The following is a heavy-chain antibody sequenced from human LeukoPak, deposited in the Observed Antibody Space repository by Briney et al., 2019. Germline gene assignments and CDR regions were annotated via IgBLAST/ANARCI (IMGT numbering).Heavy chain of an antibody. J-gene: IGHJ6*02. V-gene: IGHV3-48*04. Sequence: GGSLRLSCAASGFTFSSYSMNWVRQAPGKGLEWVSYISSSSSTIYYADSVKGRFTISRDNAKNSLYLQMNSLRAEDTAVYYCARDLPHSSSWEGSGMDVWGQGTTVTVSS. CDR2: ISSSSSTI. CDR1: GFTFSSYS. CDR3: ARDLPHSSSWEGSGMDV. D-gene: IGHD6-13*01.